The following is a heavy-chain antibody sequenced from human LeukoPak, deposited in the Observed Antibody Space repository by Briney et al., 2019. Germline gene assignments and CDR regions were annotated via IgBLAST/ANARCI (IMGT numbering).Heavy chain of an antibody. CDR3: AKDQQWLGDAFDI. CDR2: ISGSGGST. D-gene: IGHD6-19*01. J-gene: IGHJ3*02. V-gene: IGHV3-23*01. Sequence: GGSLRLSCAASGFTFSSYAMSWVRQAPGEGLEWVSAISGSGGSTYYADSVKGRFTISRDNSKNTLYLQMNSLRAEDTAVYYCAKDQQWLGDAFDIWGQGTMVTVSS. CDR1: GFTFSSYA.